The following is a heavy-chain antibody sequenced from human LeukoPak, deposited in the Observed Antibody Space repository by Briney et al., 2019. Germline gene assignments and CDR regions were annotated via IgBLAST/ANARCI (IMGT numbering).Heavy chain of an antibody. Sequence: SETLSLTCAVSGYFISSGYYWGWIRQPPGKGLEWIGSIYHTGSTYHNPSLKSRVTISIDTSKNQFSLKVTSVTAADTAVYYCARDGGNGDNWFDPWGQGTLVTVSS. CDR1: GYFISSGYY. V-gene: IGHV4-38-2*01. CDR2: IYHTGST. J-gene: IGHJ5*02. CDR3: ARDGGNGDNWFDP. D-gene: IGHD4-23*01.